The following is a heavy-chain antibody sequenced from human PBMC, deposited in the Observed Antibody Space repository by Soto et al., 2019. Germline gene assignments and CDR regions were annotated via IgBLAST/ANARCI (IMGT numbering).Heavy chain of an antibody. J-gene: IGHJ4*02. V-gene: IGHV3-48*03. CDR1: GFTFSSYE. CDR2: ISSSGSTI. D-gene: IGHD3-9*01. Sequence: PGGSLRLSCAASGFTFSSYEMNWVRQAPGKGLEWIAYISSSGSTIYYADPVKGRFTISRDNAKKSLYLQMNSLGAEDTAVYYCASCFDATGYYYFTYWGQGTPVTVSS. CDR3: ASCFDATGYYYFTY.